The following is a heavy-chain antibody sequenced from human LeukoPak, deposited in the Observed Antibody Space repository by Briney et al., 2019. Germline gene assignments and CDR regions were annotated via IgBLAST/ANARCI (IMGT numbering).Heavy chain of an antibody. CDR3: ARAPSEIGGYYPEYFRH. CDR2: IKSDGGT. Sequence: GGSLRLSCAASGFTFSTYWMHWVRQAPGKGLVWVTRIKSDGGTNYADSVKGRFTISRDNAKKTVSLQMNSLRPEDTGVYYCARAPSEIGGYYPEYFRHWGQGTLVTVSS. V-gene: IGHV3-74*01. CDR1: GFTFSTYW. J-gene: IGHJ1*01. D-gene: IGHD3-22*01.